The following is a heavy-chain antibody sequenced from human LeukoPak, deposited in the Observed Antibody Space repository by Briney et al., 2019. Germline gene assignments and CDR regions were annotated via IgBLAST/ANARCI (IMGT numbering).Heavy chain of an antibody. CDR1: GFTFSSYW. D-gene: IGHD5-12*01. CDR3: AREVLPSQWLRALPYYYYMDV. J-gene: IGHJ6*03. CDR2: IKQDGSEK. Sequence: GGSLRLSCAASGFTFSSYWMSWVRQAPGKGLEWVTNIKQDGSEKYYVDSVKGRFTISRDNAKNSLYLQMNSLRAEDTAVYYCAREVLPSQWLRALPYYYYMDVWGKGTTVTISS. V-gene: IGHV3-7*01.